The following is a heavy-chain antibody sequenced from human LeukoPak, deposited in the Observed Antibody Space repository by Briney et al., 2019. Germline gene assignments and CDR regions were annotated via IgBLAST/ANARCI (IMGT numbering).Heavy chain of an antibody. D-gene: IGHD3-22*01. J-gene: IGHJ4*02. CDR2: IYHSGGT. Sequence: PSETLSLTCDVFGGSFSGFYWNWIRQPPGKALEWIGEIYHSGGTKYNPTLKTRVTISVDTSKNQLSLNLSSVTAADTAVYYCARVGEGRGYDSRRRHFDYWGQGSPVTVSS. CDR3: ARVGEGRGYDSRRRHFDY. V-gene: IGHV4-34*01. CDR1: GGSFSGFY.